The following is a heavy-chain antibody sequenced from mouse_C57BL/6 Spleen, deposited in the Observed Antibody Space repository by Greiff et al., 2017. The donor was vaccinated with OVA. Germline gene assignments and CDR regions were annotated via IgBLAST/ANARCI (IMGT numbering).Heavy chain of an antibody. Sequence: QVHVKQPGAELVMPGASVKLSCKASGYTFTSYWMHWVKQRPGQGLEWIGEIDPSDSCTNYNHKFKGKSTLTVDKSSSTAYLQLSSLTSEDSAVYYCARRFITTVEDFDYWGQGTTLTVSS. CDR1: GYTFTSYW. CDR3: ARRFITTVEDFDY. CDR2: IDPSDSCT. J-gene: IGHJ2*01. V-gene: IGHV1-69*01. D-gene: IGHD1-1*01.